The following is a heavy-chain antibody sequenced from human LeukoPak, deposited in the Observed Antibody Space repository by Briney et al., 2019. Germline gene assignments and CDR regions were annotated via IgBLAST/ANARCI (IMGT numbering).Heavy chain of an antibody. CDR1: GFTFSSYG. CDR2: ISYDGSNK. J-gene: IGHJ4*02. Sequence: PGGSLRLSCAASGFTFSSYGMHWVRQAPGKGLEWVAVISYDGSNKYYADSVKGRFTISRDNSKNTLYLQMNSLRAEDTAVYYCAKLGAAMATGDDYWGQGTLVTVSS. CDR3: AKLGAAMATGDDY. V-gene: IGHV3-30*18. D-gene: IGHD5-18*01.